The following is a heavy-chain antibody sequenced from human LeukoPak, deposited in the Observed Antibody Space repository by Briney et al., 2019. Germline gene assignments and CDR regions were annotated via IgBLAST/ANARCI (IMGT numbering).Heavy chain of an antibody. CDR3: ARLSYTDY. Sequence: SETLSLTCAAYGGSFSGYYWSWIRQPPGKGLEWIGEINHSGSTNYNPSLKSRVTISVDTSKNQFSLKLSSVTAADTAVYYCARLSYTDYWGQGTLVTVSS. V-gene: IGHV4-34*01. J-gene: IGHJ4*02. CDR2: INHSGST. D-gene: IGHD2-2*02. CDR1: GGSFSGYY.